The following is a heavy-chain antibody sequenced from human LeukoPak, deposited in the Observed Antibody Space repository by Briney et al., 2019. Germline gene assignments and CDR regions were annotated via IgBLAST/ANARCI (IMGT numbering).Heavy chain of an antibody. Sequence: GEPLKISCKGSGYDFSGYWIGWVRQMPGKGLEWMGIIYPGDSDTRYSPSFQGQATISADKSISTAYLQWSSLKASDSAIYYCARRGYSFEWFDPWGQGTLVTVSS. CDR3: ARRGYSFEWFDP. CDR1: GYDFSGYW. CDR2: IYPGDSDT. V-gene: IGHV5-51*01. D-gene: IGHD5-18*01. J-gene: IGHJ5*02.